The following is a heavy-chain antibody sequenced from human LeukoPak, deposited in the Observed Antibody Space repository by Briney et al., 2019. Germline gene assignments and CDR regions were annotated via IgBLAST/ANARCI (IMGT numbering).Heavy chain of an antibody. CDR3: ASTGGTMIVVVIGSNAFDI. CDR2: IYHSGST. V-gene: IGHV4-59*12. Sequence: PSETLSLTCTVSGGSTTGYDWSWIRQPPGKGLEWIGYIYHSGSTYYNPSLKSRVTISVDTSKNQFSLKLSSVTAADTAVYYCASTGGTMIVVVIGSNAFDIWGQGTMVTVSS. D-gene: IGHD3-22*01. J-gene: IGHJ3*02. CDR1: GGSTTGYD.